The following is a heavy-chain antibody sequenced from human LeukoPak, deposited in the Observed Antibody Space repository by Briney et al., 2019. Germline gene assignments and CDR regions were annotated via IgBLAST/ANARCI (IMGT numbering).Heavy chain of an antibody. CDR2: IWYDGSKK. J-gene: IGHJ4*02. D-gene: IGHD6-6*01. CDR3: ARDLAARHFDY. V-gene: IGHV3-33*01. Sequence: GRSLRLSCEASGFTFSSYGMHWVRQAPGKGLEWVAVIWYDGSKKYYGDSVKGRFTISRDNSKNTLYLQVNSLRGEDTAIYYCARDLAARHFDYWGQGTLVTASS. CDR1: GFTFSSYG.